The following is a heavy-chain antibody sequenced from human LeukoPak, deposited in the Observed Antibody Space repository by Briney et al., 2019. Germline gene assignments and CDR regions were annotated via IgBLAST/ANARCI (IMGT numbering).Heavy chain of an antibody. CDR3: ANGAHGSGSYYFLGYFDY. CDR2: IRYDGSNK. V-gene: IGHV3-30*02. J-gene: IGHJ4*02. Sequence: PGGSLGLSCAASGFSFSSYGMHWVRQAPGKGLEWVAFIRYDGSNKYYADSVKGRFTISRDNSKNTLYLQMNSLRAEDTAVYYCANGAHGSGSYYFLGYFDYWGQGTLVTVPS. CDR1: GFSFSSYG. D-gene: IGHD3-10*01.